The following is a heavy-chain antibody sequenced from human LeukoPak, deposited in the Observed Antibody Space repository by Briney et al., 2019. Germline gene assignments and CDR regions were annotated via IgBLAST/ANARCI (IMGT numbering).Heavy chain of an antibody. V-gene: IGHV3-30*18. J-gene: IGHJ4*02. CDR2: ISYDGNNK. CDR1: GFAFSSFG. Sequence: GGSLRLSCAASGFAFSSFGVHWVRQAPGKGLEWVAVISYDGNNKYYADSVKGRFSISRDNSKNTLYLQMNSLRAEDTAVYYCAKDIRRGYNYGYDQFAYWGQGTLVTVSS. D-gene: IGHD5-18*01. CDR3: AKDIRRGYNYGYDQFAY.